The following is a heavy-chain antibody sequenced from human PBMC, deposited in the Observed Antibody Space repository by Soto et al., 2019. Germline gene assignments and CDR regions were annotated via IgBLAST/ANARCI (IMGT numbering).Heavy chain of an antibody. V-gene: IGHV3-7*01. Sequence: PGGSLRLSCTASGFTFSSYWMYWVRQAPGKGLEWVANINEDGSEKYYVDSLKGRFTISRDNAKNSLYLQMNSLRAEDTAVYHCARHSHEAAAKKYDSWGQGTLVTV. D-gene: IGHD2-2*01. CDR3: ARHSHEAAAKKYDS. J-gene: IGHJ4*02. CDR1: GFTFSSYW. CDR2: INEDGSEK.